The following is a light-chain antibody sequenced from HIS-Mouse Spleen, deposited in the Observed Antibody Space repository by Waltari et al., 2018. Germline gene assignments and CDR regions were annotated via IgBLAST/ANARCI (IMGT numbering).Light chain of an antibody. CDR1: QSLVPSAGNTY. V-gene: IGKV2-30*02. Sequence: DVVMTQSPLSLPVTLGQPASISCRSSQSLVPSAGNTYLNWFQQRPGQSPRRLIYKVSNRDSGVPDRFSGSGSGTDFTLKISRVEAEDVGVYYCMQGTHWPPTFGGGTKVEIK. CDR2: KVS. J-gene: IGKJ4*01. CDR3: MQGTHWPPT.